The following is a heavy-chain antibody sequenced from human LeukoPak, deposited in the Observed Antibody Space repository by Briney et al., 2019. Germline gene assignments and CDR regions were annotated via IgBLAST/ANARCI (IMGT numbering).Heavy chain of an antibody. CDR2: ISYDGNNK. V-gene: IGHV3-30*03. CDR3: ARGANGGNSGYYYYGMDV. J-gene: IGHJ6*02. D-gene: IGHD4-23*01. CDR1: GFTFSSYS. Sequence: GGSLRLSCAASGFTFSSYSMNWVRQAPGKGLEWVAVISYDGNNKYYADSVKGRFTISRDNSKNTLYVQMNSLRAEDTAVYYCARGANGGNSGYYYYGMDVWGQGTTVTVSS.